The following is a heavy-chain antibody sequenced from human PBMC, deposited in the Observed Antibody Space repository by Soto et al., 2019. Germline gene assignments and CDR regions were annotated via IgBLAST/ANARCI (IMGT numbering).Heavy chain of an antibody. V-gene: IGHV3-48*03. J-gene: IGHJ4*02. CDR2: ISSSGSTI. CDR1: GFTFSSYE. CDR3: ASRTIRSPRYGPFDY. D-gene: IGHD3-10*01. Sequence: EVQLVESGGGLVQPGGSLRLSCAASGFTFSSYEMNWVRQAPGKGLEWVSYISSSGSTIYYADSVKGRFTISRDNAKNSLYLQMNSLRAEDTAVYYCASRTIRSPRYGPFDYWGQGTLVTVSS.